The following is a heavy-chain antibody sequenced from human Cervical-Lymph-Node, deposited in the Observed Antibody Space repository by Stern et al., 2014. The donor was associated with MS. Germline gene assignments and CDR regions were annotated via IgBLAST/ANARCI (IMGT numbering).Heavy chain of an antibody. Sequence: EVQLEESGGGLVQPGRSLRLSCTASGFTFGDYAMSLCRQAPGQGLELIGLIRSKDYGETTEYAASVKGRCTISRDDSKSVAYLQMNSLRTEDTAVYYCSRSTTPDDFWGQGTLVTVSS. D-gene: IGHD2-15*01. CDR3: SRSTTPDDF. V-gene: IGHV3-49*03. CDR1: GFTFGDYA. CDR2: IRSKDYGETT. J-gene: IGHJ4*02.